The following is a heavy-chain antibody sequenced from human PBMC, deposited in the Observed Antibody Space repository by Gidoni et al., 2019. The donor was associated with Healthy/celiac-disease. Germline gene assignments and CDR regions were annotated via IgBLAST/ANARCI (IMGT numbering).Heavy chain of an antibody. V-gene: IGHV2-70*04. CDR1: GFSLSTSGMR. Sequence: QVTLKESGPALVKPTQTLTLTCTFSGFSLSTSGMRVSWIRQPPGKALEWLARIDWDDDKFYSTSLKTRLTISKDTSKNQVVLTMTNMDPVDTATYYCARMGYYDSSGYYDYWGQGTLVTVSS. J-gene: IGHJ4*02. CDR3: ARMGYYDSSGYYDY. D-gene: IGHD3-22*01. CDR2: IDWDDDK.